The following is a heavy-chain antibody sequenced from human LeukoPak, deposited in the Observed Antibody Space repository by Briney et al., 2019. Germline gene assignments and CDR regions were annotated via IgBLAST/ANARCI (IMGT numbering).Heavy chain of an antibody. D-gene: IGHD3-16*01. Sequence: SETLSLTCTVSGGSISSSSYYWGWIRQPPGKGLKWIGSIYYSGSTYYNPSLKSRVTISVDTSKNQFSLKLSSVTAADTAVYYCASRNYGQWFDPWGQGTLVTVSS. CDR1: GGSISSSSYY. CDR3: ASRNYGQWFDP. V-gene: IGHV4-39*07. CDR2: IYYSGST. J-gene: IGHJ5*02.